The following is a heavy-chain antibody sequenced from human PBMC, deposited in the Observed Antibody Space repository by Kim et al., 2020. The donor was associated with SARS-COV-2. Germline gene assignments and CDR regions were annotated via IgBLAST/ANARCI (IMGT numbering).Heavy chain of an antibody. CDR3: ARRRHRKKYYDFWSGYYQFDY. CDR2: IYYSGST. J-gene: IGHJ4*02. Sequence: SETLSLTCTVSGGSISSSSYYWGWIRQPPGKGLEWIGSIYYSGSTYYNPSLKSRVTISVDTSKNQFSLKLSSVTAADTAVYYCARRRHRKKYYDFWSGYYQFDYWGQGTLVTVSS. V-gene: IGHV4-39*01. CDR1: GGSISSSSYY. D-gene: IGHD3-3*01.